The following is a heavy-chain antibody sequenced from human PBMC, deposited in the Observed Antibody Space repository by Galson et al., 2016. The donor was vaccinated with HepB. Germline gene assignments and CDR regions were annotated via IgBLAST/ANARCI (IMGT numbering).Heavy chain of an antibody. CDR1: GFTFSNYG. CDR2: IWSDGSTK. D-gene: IGHD3-9*01. J-gene: IGHJ4*02. V-gene: IGHV3-33*08. Sequence: SLRLSCAASGFTFSNYGMHWVRQAPGKGLECVAVIWSDGSTKYYADSVKGRFTISRDNSKNTLYLQMNSLIAEDTAVYYCARANYNLVTGYYTGLDHWGQGTLVTVSS. CDR3: ARANYNLVTGYYTGLDH.